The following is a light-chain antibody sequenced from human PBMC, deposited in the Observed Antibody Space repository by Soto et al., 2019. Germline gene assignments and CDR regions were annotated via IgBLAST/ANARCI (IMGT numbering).Light chain of an antibody. Sequence: QSALTQPRSVSGSPGQSVTISCTGTSSDVGGYNFVSWYQQHPGKAPKFLIYDVSKRSSGVPDRFSGSKSGNTASLTISGLQAEDEADYYCCSYAGSYSWVFGGGTKLTVL. CDR2: DVS. V-gene: IGLV2-11*01. CDR1: SSDVGGYNF. J-gene: IGLJ3*02. CDR3: CSYAGSYSWV.